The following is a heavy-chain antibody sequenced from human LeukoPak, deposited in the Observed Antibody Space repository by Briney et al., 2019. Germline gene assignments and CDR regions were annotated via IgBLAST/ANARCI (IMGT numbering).Heavy chain of an antibody. CDR1: GFTFSSYG. Sequence: PGGSLRLSCAASGFTFSSYGMHWVRQTPGKGLEWVAVISYDGSNKYYADSVKGRFTISRDNSKNTLYLQMNSLRDEDTAVYFCAGGDGWFGELLSFDYWGQGTLVTVSS. CDR3: AGGDGWFGELLSFDY. D-gene: IGHD3-10*01. J-gene: IGHJ4*02. CDR2: ISYDGSNK. V-gene: IGHV3-30*03.